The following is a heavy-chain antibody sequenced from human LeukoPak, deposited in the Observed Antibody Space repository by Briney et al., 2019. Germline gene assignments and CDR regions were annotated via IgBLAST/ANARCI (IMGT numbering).Heavy chain of an antibody. CDR1: GYTFSSYY. CDR2: IYPGGGRT. D-gene: IGHD4-17*01. CDR3: ARDCLATVTTGGLGY. Sequence: GASVKVSCKASGYTFSSYYMHWVRQAPGQGLEWMGIIYPGGGRTTYAQKFQGRVSMTRDMSTNTVYMELSSLRSEDTAVYYCARDCLATVTTGGLGYWGQGTLVTVSS. V-gene: IGHV1-46*01. J-gene: IGHJ4*02.